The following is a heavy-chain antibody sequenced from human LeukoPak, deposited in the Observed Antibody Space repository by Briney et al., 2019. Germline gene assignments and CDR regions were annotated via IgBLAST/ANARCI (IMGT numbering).Heavy chain of an antibody. J-gene: IGHJ4*02. CDR1: GFTFSSHW. CDR3: ARVRLRSDSSGYSPFDD. V-gene: IGHV3-7*01. Sequence: GGSLRLSCAASGFTFSSHWMSWVRQAPGKGLEWVANIEPDGGEKYYVGSVKGRFTISRDNAKNSLYLQTNSLRAEDTAVYYCARVRLRSDSSGYSPFDDWGQGTLVTVSS. CDR2: IEPDGGEK. D-gene: IGHD3-22*01.